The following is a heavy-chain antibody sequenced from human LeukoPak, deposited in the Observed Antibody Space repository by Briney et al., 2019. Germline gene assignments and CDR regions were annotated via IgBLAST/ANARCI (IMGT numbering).Heavy chain of an antibody. CDR3: ARPYQPRVTYYYYYYMDV. CDR2: IYYSGST. J-gene: IGHJ6*03. D-gene: IGHD2-2*01. CDR1: GGSISSYY. Sequence: SETLSLTCTVSGGSISSYYWGWIRQPPGKGLEWIGSIYYSGSTYYNPSLKSRVTISVDTSKNQFSLKLSSVTAADTAVYYCARPYQPRVTYYYYYYMDVWGKGTTVTVSS. V-gene: IGHV4-39*01.